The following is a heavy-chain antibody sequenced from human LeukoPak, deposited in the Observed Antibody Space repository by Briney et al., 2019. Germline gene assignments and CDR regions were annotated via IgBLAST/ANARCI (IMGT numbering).Heavy chain of an antibody. D-gene: IGHD2-2*01. Sequence: ASVKVSCKASGYTFNTYGISWVRQAPGQGLEWMGWIIISTGNTKYAQKLQGRVTMTTDTSTSTAYWELRNLRSDDTGVYYCARLPLGYCSSTSCLDWGQGTLVTVSS. CDR2: IIISTGNT. CDR1: GYTFNTYG. J-gene: IGHJ4*02. V-gene: IGHV1-18*01. CDR3: ARLPLGYCSSTSCLD.